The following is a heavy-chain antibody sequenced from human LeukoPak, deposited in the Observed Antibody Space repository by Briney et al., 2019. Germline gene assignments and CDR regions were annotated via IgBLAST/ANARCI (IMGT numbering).Heavy chain of an antibody. J-gene: IGHJ4*02. V-gene: IGHV3-53*01. CDR2: IYGGGNI. CDR1: GFTVSSNY. CDR3: AKEPSSGQRGENCFDY. Sequence: GGSLRLSCAASGFTVSSNYMNWVRQAPGKGLEWVSVIYGGGNIYYADSVKGRFTISRDNSKNTLYLQVSSLRAEDTAVYYCAKEPSSGQRGENCFDYWGQGTLVTVSS. D-gene: IGHD3-22*01.